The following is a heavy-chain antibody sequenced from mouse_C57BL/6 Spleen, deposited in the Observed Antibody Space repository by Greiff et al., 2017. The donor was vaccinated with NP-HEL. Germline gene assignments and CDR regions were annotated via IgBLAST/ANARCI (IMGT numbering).Heavy chain of an antibody. V-gene: IGHV1-75*01. CDR3: ARWDYYDYDLYYLDY. CDR1: GYTFTDYY. D-gene: IGHD2-4*01. Sequence: QVQLQQSGPELVKPGASVKISCKASGYTFTDYYINWVKQRPGQGLEWIGWIFPGSGSTYYNEKFKGKATLTVDKSSSTAYMLLSSLTSEDSAVYFCARWDYYDYDLYYLDYWGQGTTLTVSS. CDR2: IFPGSGST. J-gene: IGHJ2*01.